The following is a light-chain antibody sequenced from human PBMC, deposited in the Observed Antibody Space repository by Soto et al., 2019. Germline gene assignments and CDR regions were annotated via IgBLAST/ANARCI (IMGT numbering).Light chain of an antibody. Sequence: DIVLTQSPGTLSLSPWERATLSCRASQTVSNNYLAWYQQRPGQAPRLLIYGASSRATGIPDRFVGSGSGTDFSLTIDRLEPEDLAMYHCQQYSLSPWTFGQGTKVQIK. V-gene: IGKV3-20*01. J-gene: IGKJ1*01. CDR1: QTVSNNY. CDR3: QQYSLSPWT. CDR2: GAS.